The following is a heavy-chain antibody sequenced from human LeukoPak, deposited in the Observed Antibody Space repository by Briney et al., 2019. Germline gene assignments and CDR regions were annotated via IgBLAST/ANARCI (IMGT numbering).Heavy chain of an antibody. J-gene: IGHJ4*02. CDR3: ARAGRFGELYY. CDR2: IGTAGDT. D-gene: IGHD3-10*01. Sequence: GGSLRLSCAASGLTFSSYDMHWVRQATGKGLEWVSAIGTAGDTYYPGSVKGRFTISRENAKNSLYLQMNSLRAGDTAVYYCARAGRFGELYYWGQGTLVTVSS. V-gene: IGHV3-13*04. CDR1: GLTFSSYD.